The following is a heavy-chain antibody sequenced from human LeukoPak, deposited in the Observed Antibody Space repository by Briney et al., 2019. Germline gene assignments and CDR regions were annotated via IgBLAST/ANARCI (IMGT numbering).Heavy chain of an antibody. D-gene: IGHD4-11*01. CDR3: ARALQPHNYPFDY. Sequence: ASVKVSCKASGYTFTSYGISWVRQAPGQGLEWMGWISAYNGNTNYAQKFQGRVTMTRDTSISTAYMELSRLRSDDTAVYYCARALQPHNYPFDYWGQGTLVTVSS. CDR2: ISAYNGNT. V-gene: IGHV1-18*01. J-gene: IGHJ4*02. CDR1: GYTFTSYG.